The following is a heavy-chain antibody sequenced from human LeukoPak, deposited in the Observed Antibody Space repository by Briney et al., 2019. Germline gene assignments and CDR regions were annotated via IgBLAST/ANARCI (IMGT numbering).Heavy chain of an antibody. Sequence: ASVKVSCKASGGTFSSYAISWARQAPGQGLEWMGGIIPIFGTANYAQKFQGRVTITTDESTNTAYMELSSLRSEDTAVYYCARDRTLYYYDSSGPLDYWGQGTLVTVSS. J-gene: IGHJ4*02. V-gene: IGHV1-69*05. D-gene: IGHD3-22*01. CDR3: ARDRTLYYYDSSGPLDY. CDR1: GGTFSSYA. CDR2: IIPIFGTA.